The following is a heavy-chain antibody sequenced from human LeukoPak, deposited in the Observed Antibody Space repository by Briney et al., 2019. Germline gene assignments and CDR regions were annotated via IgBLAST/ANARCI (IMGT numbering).Heavy chain of an antibody. CDR2: IYYSGST. V-gene: IGHV4-39*07. D-gene: IGHD2-15*01. CDR3: ARVVVPGWFDP. J-gene: IGHJ5*02. CDR1: GGSISSSSYY. Sequence: SGTLSLTCTVSGGSISSSSYYWGWIRQPPGKGLEWIGSIYYSGSTYYNPSLKSRVTISVDTSNNQFSLKLSSVTAADTAVYYCARVVVPGWFDPWGQGTLVTVSS.